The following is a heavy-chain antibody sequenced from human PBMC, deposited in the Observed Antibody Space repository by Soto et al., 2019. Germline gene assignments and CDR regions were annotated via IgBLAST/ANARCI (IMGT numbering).Heavy chain of an antibody. V-gene: IGHV1-46*04. J-gene: IGHJ4*02. CDR3: IGEEWGMRYFAV. D-gene: IGHD3-16*01. CDR1: EYTFTDYC. CDR2: INLGGTTT. Sequence: QVQLVQSGAEVKKPGASVKLSCQESEYTFTDYCIHWVRQAPGQGLERMGLINLGGTTTTYAQKLQGRITIIRDSSTRTAYMELSSLKYEDTAVYYWIGEEWGMRYFAVWGQGTLVSVSS.